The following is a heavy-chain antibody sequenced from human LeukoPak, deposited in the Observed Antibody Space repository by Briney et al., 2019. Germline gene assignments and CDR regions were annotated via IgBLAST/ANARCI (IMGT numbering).Heavy chain of an antibody. D-gene: IGHD3-10*01. CDR1: GGSFSGYY. V-gene: IGHV4-34*01. J-gene: IGHJ3*02. CDR2: INHSGST. CDR3: ARGTHVLLWFGELFNDAFDI. Sequence: PSDTLSLTCAVYGGSFSGYYWSWIRQPPGKGLEWIGEINHSGSTNYNPSLKSRVTISVDTSKNQFSLKLSSVTAVDTDVYYCARGTHVLLWFGELFNDAFDIWGQGTMVTVSS.